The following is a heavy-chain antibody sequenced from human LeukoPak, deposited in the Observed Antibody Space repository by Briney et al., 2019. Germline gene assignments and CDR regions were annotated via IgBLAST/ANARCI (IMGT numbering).Heavy chain of an antibody. CDR1: GYAFTNYA. J-gene: IGHJ4*02. Sequence: ASVKVSCKASGYAFTNYAISWVRQAPGQGLEWMGWISVYNGNTNYAQKLQGRVTMTADTSTTTAYMELRSLRSDDTAVYYCARGYCSSTTCRHFDYWGQGALVTVSS. D-gene: IGHD2-2*01. CDR2: ISVYNGNT. CDR3: ARGYCSSTTCRHFDY. V-gene: IGHV1-18*01.